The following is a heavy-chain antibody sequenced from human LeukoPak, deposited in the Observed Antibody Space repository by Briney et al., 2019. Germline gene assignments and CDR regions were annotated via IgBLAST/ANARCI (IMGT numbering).Heavy chain of an antibody. CDR1: GFTFSSYA. J-gene: IGHJ5*02. V-gene: IGHV3-23*01. D-gene: IGHD6-13*01. Sequence: GGSLRLSCAASGFTFSSYAMSWVRQAPGKGLEWVSAISGSGGSTYYADSVKGRFIISRDNSKNTLYLQMNSLRAEDTAVYYCAKTDSSSWYVSNWFDPWGQGTLVTVSS. CDR3: AKTDSSSWYVSNWFDP. CDR2: ISGSGGST.